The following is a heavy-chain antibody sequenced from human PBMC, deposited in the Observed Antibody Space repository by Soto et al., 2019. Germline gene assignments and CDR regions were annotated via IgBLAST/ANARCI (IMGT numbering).Heavy chain of an antibody. CDR2: INHSGST. J-gene: IGHJ4*02. Sequence: SETLSLTCAVYGGSFSGYYWSWIRQPPGKGLEWIGEINHSGSTNYNPSLKSRVSISVDTSKNQFSLKLNSVTAADTAVYYCARQGYYDLLSGYYLFDYWGQGILVTSPQ. CDR1: GGSFSGYY. D-gene: IGHD3-3*01. CDR3: ARQGYYDLLSGYYLFDY. V-gene: IGHV4-34*01.